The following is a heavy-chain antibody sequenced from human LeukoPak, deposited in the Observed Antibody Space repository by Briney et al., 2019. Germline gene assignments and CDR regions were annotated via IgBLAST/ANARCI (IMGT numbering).Heavy chain of an antibody. CDR3: ARESVAASFDY. D-gene: IGHD6-19*01. J-gene: IGHJ4*02. Sequence: SETLSLTCDVSGGSIDSTNWWNWVRQPPGKGLEWIGEINHSGSTNYNPSLKSRVTISVDTSKNQFSLKLSSVTAADTAVYYCARESVAASFDYWGQGTLVTVSS. CDR1: GGSIDSTNW. V-gene: IGHV4/OR15-8*01. CDR2: INHSGST.